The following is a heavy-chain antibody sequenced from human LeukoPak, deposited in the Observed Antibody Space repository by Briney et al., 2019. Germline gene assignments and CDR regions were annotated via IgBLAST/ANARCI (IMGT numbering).Heavy chain of an antibody. CDR1: GFTFNSYG. D-gene: IGHD3-22*01. V-gene: IGHV3-30*18. J-gene: IGHJ5*02. CDR2: ISHDGTNK. Sequence: GGSLRLSCAASGFTFNSYGMHWVRQAPGKGLEWVAVISHDGTNKYYADSVKGRFTVPRDNSKNTLYLQMNNLRTDDTAVYYCVKADSGYYHWGQGTLVTVSS. CDR3: VKADSGYYH.